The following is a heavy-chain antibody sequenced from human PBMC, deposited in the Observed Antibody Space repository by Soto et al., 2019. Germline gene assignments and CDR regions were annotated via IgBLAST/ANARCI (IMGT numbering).Heavy chain of an antibody. CDR3: AHVVDCSSTSCYFDY. CDR2: IYWDDDK. CDR1: GFSLSTSGVG. V-gene: IGHV2-5*02. D-gene: IGHD2-2*01. Sequence: QITLKESGPPLVNPTQTLTLTCTFSGFSLSTSGVGVGWIRQPPGKALEWLALIYWDDDKRYSPSLKSRLTITKDTSKNQVVLTMTNMDPVDTATYYCAHVVDCSSTSCYFDYWGQGTLVTVSS. J-gene: IGHJ4*02.